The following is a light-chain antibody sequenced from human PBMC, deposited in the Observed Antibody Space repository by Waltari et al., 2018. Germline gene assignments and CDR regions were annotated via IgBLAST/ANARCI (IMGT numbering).Light chain of an antibody. V-gene: IGKV3-15*01. Sequence: EIVVTQSPATLSVSPGERATLSCRASQSVSSNLAWYKQKPGQAPRLLIYGASPRATGIPARFRGSGSGTEFTLTISSLQFEDFAVYYCQQYNNWPPTWTFGQGTKVEIK. CDR3: QQYNNWPPTWT. J-gene: IGKJ1*01. CDR1: QSVSSN. CDR2: GAS.